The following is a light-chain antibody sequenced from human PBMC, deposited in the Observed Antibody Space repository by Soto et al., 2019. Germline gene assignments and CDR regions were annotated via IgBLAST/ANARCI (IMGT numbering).Light chain of an antibody. V-gene: IGKV1-27*01. CDR3: QKYNSAPQT. CDR1: QGISNY. J-gene: IGKJ1*01. Sequence: DIQMTQSPSSLSASVGDRVTITCRASQGISNYLAWYQQKPGKVPKLLIYAASTLQSGVPSRFSASGSGTDFTLTISSLQPEDVATYYGQKYNSAPQTFGQGPKVEIK. CDR2: AAS.